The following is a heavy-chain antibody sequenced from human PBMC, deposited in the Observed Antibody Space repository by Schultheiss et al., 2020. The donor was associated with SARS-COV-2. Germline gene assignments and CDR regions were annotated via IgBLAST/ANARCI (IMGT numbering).Heavy chain of an antibody. J-gene: IGHJ4*02. Sequence: GGSLRLSCTASGFTFGDYAMSWVRQAPGKGLEWVGFIRSKAYGGTTEYAASVKGRFTISRDDSKSIAYLQMNSLKTEDTAVYYCTRDGERTVTPLYFDYWGQGTLVTVSS. CDR3: TRDGERTVTPLYFDY. CDR1: GFTFGDYA. D-gene: IGHD4-17*01. CDR2: IRSKAYGGTT. V-gene: IGHV3-49*04.